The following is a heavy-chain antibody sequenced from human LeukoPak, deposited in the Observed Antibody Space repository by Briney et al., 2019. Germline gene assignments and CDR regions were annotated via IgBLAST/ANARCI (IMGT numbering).Heavy chain of an antibody. CDR1: GFTFGSYG. V-gene: IGHV3-30*02. D-gene: IGHD6-13*01. Sequence: GGSLRLSCAASGFTFGSYGMHWVRQAPGKGLEWVAFVRYDGGNKYYADSVKGRFTISRDNSKNTLYLQMNSLRAEDTAVYYCAKDAGYSSSWYVPDAFDIWGQGTMVTVSS. CDR3: AKDAGYSSSWYVPDAFDI. J-gene: IGHJ3*02. CDR2: VRYDGGNK.